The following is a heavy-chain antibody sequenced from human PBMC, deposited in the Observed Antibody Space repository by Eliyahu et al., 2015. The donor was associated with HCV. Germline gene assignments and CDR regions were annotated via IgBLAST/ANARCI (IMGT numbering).Heavy chain of an antibody. CDR2: IDPPDSYA. CDR1: GYNFASYW. D-gene: IGHD3-10*01. V-gene: IGHV5-10-1*03. Sequence: EVQLVQSGAEVKKPGESLRISCKSSGYNFASYWITWVXQVPGKGLEWMGTIDPPDSYATYSPSFHGHVTFSVDTSSATAFLQWTSLKASDTAMYYCSRDYYGSGSYPAFDYWGQGTLVTVSS. J-gene: IGHJ4*02. CDR3: SRDYYGSGSYPAFDY.